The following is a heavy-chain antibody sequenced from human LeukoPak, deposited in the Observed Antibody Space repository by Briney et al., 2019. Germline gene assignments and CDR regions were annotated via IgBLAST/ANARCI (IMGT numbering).Heavy chain of an antibody. CDR1: GGSISSGGYS. D-gene: IGHD5-24*01. Sequence: SQTLSLTCAVSGGSISSGGYSWSWIRQPPGKGLEWIGYIYHSGRTYYNPSLKSRVTISVDRSKNQFSLKLSSVTAADTAVYYCARGDGYKSSFDYWGQGTLVTVSS. J-gene: IGHJ4*02. V-gene: IGHV4-30-2*01. CDR2: IYHSGRT. CDR3: ARGDGYKSSFDY.